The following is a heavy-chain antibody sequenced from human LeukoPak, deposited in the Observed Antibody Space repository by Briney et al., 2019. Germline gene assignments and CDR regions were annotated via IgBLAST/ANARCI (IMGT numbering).Heavy chain of an antibody. V-gene: IGHV3-23*01. CDR2: ISGGGGST. D-gene: IGHD6-19*01. J-gene: IGHJ4*02. CDR1: GFTFSSYA. CDR3: AKDRVIAVAGIGDY. Sequence: GGSLRLSCAASGFTFSSYAMSWVRQAPGKGLEWVSAISGGGGSTYYADSVKGRFTISRDNSKNTLYLQMNSLRAEDTAVYYCAKDRVIAVAGIGDYWGQGTLVTVSS.